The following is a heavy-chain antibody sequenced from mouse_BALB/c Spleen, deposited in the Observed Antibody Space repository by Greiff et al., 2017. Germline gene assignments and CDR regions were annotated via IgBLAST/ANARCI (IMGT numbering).Heavy chain of an antibody. CDR2: ISNGGGST. CDR3: ARHGGYEDYYAMDY. J-gene: IGHJ4*01. CDR1: GFTFSSYT. V-gene: IGHV5-12-2*01. D-gene: IGHD2-14*01. Sequence: EVQVVESGGGLVQPGGSLKLSCAASGFTFSSYTMSWVRQTPEKRLEWVAYISNGGGSTYYPDTVKGRFTISRDNAKNTLYLQMSSLKSEDTAMYYCARHGGYEDYYAMDYWGQGTSVTVSS.